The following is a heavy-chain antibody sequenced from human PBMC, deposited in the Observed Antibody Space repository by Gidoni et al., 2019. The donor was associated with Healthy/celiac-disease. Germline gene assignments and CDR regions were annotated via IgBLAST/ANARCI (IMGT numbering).Heavy chain of an antibody. V-gene: IGHV3-21*01. Sequence: EVQLVESGGGLVKPGGSLRLSCAASGFTFSSYSMNWVRQAPGKGLEWVSSISSSSSYIYYADSVKGRFTISRDNAKNSLYLQMNSLRAEDTAVYYCARDFSPPGIAVAGNHDYWGQGTLVTVSS. J-gene: IGHJ4*02. CDR3: ARDFSPPGIAVAGNHDY. D-gene: IGHD6-19*01. CDR2: ISSSSSYI. CDR1: GFTFSSYS.